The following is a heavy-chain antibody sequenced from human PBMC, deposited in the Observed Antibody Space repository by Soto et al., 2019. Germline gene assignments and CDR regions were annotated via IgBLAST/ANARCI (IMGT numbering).Heavy chain of an antibody. D-gene: IGHD4-17*01. Sequence: PSESLSLTCTVSGGSISSWCYYWSWIRQHPEKGLERIGYIYYSGSTYYNPPLKSRVTISVETSKNQFSLKLSSVTAADTAVYYCASDGAMTTVTPSYYYCYYMDVWGKGTTVTVSS. CDR2: IYYSGST. V-gene: IGHV4-31*03. CDR3: ASDGAMTTVTPSYYYCYYMDV. J-gene: IGHJ6*03. CDR1: GGSISSWCYY.